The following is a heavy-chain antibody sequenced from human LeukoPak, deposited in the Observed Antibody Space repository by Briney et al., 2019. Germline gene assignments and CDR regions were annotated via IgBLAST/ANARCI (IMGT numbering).Heavy chain of an antibody. CDR1: GFTFSSYG. J-gene: IGHJ6*03. Sequence: PGGSLRLSCAASGFTFSSYGMHWVRQAPGNGLEWVAFKRYDGTNQYYADSVRGRFTVSRDNSMNTLYLQMNSLRTEDTAVYYCARVPTAFYYYYYYYMDVWGKGTTVTVS. D-gene: IGHD2-2*01. CDR3: ARVPTAFYYYYYYYMDV. V-gene: IGHV3-30*02. CDR2: KRYDGTNQ.